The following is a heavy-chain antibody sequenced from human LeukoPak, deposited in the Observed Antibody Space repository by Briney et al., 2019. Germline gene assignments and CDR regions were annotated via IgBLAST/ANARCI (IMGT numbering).Heavy chain of an antibody. J-gene: IGHJ4*02. CDR3: ASGTYYDFWSGYFDY. CDR2: IYYSGST. D-gene: IGHD3-3*01. CDR1: GGSISSSSYY. V-gene: IGHV4-39*07. Sequence: SETLSLTCTVSGGSISSSSYYWGWIRQPPGKGLEWIGSIYYSGSTYYNPSLKSRVTISVDTSKNQFSLKLSSVTAADTAVYYCASGTYYDFWSGYFDYWGQGTLVTVSS.